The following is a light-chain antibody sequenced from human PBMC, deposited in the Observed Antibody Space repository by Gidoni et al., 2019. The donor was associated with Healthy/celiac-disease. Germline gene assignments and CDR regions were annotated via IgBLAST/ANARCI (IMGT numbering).Light chain of an antibody. CDR2: AAS. J-gene: IGKJ4*01. V-gene: IGKV1-39*01. CDR3: QQSYSTPRT. CDR1: QSISSY. Sequence: DIQMTQSPSSLYASVGDRVTITCRASQSISSYLNLYQQKPGKAPKLLIYAASSLQIGVPSRFSGSGSGTDFTLTISSLQPEDFATYYCQQSYSTPRTFGGGTKVEIK.